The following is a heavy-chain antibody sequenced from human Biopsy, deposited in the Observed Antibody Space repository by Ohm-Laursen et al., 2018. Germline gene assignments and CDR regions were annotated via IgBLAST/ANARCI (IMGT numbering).Heavy chain of an antibody. CDR3: ARTPRDSFWSGSYKRGLWFDP. Sequence: TLSLTCSVSGGAIISYYWTWIRQPPGKGLEWIGHVYNGGITNYNPSLKSRVTISKDTSKNQFSLQVNSVTAADTAVYYCARTPRDSFWSGSYKRGLWFDPWGQGTLVIVSS. V-gene: IGHV4-59*01. CDR2: VYNGGIT. D-gene: IGHD3-3*01. CDR1: GGAIISYY. J-gene: IGHJ5*02.